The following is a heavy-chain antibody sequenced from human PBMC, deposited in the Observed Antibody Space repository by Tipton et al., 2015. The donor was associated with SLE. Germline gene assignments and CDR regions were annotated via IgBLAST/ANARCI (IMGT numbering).Heavy chain of an antibody. CDR3: ARDPGGFGDY. CDR1: GASIYSGSYF. CDR2: TNYDSGST. V-gene: IGHV4-61*02. Sequence: TLSLTCTVSGASIYSGSYFWSWIRQPAGKGLEWIGSTNYDSGSTHYNPSLMSRVTISVDTSKNQLSLKLRSVAAADTAVYYCARDPGGFGDYWGQGIVVTVSS. J-gene: IGHJ4*02. D-gene: IGHD3-10*01.